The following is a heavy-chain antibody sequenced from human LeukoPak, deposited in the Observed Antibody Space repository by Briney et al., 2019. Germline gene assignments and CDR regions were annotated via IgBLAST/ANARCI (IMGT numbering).Heavy chain of an antibody. Sequence: GGSLRLSCAASGFTFSSYAMSWVRQAPGKGLEWVSAISGSGGSTYYADSVKGRFTISRDNSKNTLYLQMNSLRAEDTAVYYCAKYYFDSSGYPRFDPWGQGTLVTVSS. CDR1: GFTFSSYA. V-gene: IGHV3-23*01. CDR2: ISGSGGST. J-gene: IGHJ5*02. D-gene: IGHD3-22*01. CDR3: AKYYFDSSGYPRFDP.